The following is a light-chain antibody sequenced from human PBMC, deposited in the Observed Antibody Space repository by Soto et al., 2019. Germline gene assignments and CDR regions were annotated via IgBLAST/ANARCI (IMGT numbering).Light chain of an antibody. CDR3: QQYGSSPLT. V-gene: IGKV3-20*01. Sequence: ETVLTQSPGTLSLSPRERATLSCRASQSVSSSYLAWYQQKPGQAPRLLIYGASSRATGIPDRFSGSGSGTDFTLTISRLEPEDFAVYYCQQYGSSPLTFGGGTEVDIK. J-gene: IGKJ4*01. CDR2: GAS. CDR1: QSVSSSY.